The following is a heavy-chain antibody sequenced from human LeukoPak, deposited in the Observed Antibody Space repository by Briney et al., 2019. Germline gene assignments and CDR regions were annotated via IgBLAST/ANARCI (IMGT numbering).Heavy chain of an antibody. CDR1: GFTFSSYA. V-gene: IGHV3-53*01. CDR3: ARVQLPTYGEIDY. CDR2: IYSGGST. D-gene: IGHD4-17*01. J-gene: IGHJ4*02. Sequence: GGSLRLSCAASGFTFSSYAMSWVRQAPGKGLEWVSVIYSGGSTYYADSVKGRFTISRDNSKNTLYLQMNSLRAEDTAVYYCARVQLPTYGEIDYWGQGTLVTVSS.